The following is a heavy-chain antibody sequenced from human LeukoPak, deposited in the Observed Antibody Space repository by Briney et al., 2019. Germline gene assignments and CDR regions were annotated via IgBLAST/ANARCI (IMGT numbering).Heavy chain of an antibody. V-gene: IGHV3-21*01. Sequence: TGGSLRLSCAASGFTSSSYNMNWVRQAPGKGLEWVSSISSSSTYIYYAASVKGRFTISRDNAKNSLYLQMNSLRAEDTAVYYCASGDVAVAGTGFDYWGQGTLVTVSS. CDR1: GFTSSSYN. D-gene: IGHD6-19*01. CDR3: ASGDVAVAGTGFDY. CDR2: ISSSSTYI. J-gene: IGHJ4*02.